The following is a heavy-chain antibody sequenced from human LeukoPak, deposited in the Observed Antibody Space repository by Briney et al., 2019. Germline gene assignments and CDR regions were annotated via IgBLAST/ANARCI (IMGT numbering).Heavy chain of an antibody. V-gene: IGHV3-43D*03. D-gene: IGHD2-15*01. CDR2: ISWDGGST. J-gene: IGHJ4*02. CDR1: GFTFGDYA. CDR3: AKVMGRGYCSGGSCTTFDY. Sequence: PGGSLRLSCAASGFTFGDYAMHWVRQAPGKGLEWVSLISWDGGSTYYADSVKGRFTISRDNSKNSLYLQMNSLRAEDTALYYCAKVMGRGYCSGGSCTTFDYWGQGTLVTVSS.